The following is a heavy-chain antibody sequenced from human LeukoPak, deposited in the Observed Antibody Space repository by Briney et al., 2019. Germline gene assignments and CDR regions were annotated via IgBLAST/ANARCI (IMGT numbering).Heavy chain of an antibody. Sequence: GGSLRLSCAASGFTFSSYSMNWVRQAPGKGLEWVSYISSSSSTIYYADSVKGRFTISRDNAKNSLYLQMNSLRAEDTAVYYCARAGYCSGGSCYSPYYFDYWGQGTLVTVSS. J-gene: IGHJ4*02. CDR2: ISSSSSTI. CDR3: ARAGYCSGGSCYSPYYFDY. CDR1: GFTFSSYS. D-gene: IGHD2-15*01. V-gene: IGHV3-48*01.